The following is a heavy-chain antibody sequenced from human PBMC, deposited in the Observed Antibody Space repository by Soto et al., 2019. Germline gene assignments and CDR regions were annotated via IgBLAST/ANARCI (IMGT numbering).Heavy chain of an antibody. J-gene: IGHJ4*02. V-gene: IGHV3-53*01. CDR1: GFTVSSDY. CDR2: IYSGGRT. Sequence: EVQLVESGGGVIQPGGSLRLSCAASGFTVSSDYMTWVRQAPGKGLEWVSVIYSGGRTYYADSVKGRFTISRDNSKNTLYLQMNSLRAEDTAVYYCARGIPRGYSYGSYYFDYWGQGTLVTVSS. D-gene: IGHD5-18*01. CDR3: ARGIPRGYSYGSYYFDY.